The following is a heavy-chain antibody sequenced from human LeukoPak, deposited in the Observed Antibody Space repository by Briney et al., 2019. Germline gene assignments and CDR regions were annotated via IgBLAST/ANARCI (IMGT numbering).Heavy chain of an antibody. Sequence: GGSLRLSCAASGFTLSNAWMTWVRQAPGKGLEWVGRIKSKADGGTIDYAAPVNGRFTISRDDSKNTLYLQMNNLKTEDTGVYYCANGGVGEYCRSTICYLYWGQGTLVTVSS. D-gene: IGHD2-2*01. CDR1: GFTLSNAW. CDR2: IKSKADGGTI. J-gene: IGHJ4*02. CDR3: ANGGVGEYCRSTICYLY. V-gene: IGHV3-15*01.